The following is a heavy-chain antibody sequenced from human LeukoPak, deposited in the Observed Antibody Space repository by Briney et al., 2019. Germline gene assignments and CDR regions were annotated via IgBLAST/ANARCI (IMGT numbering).Heavy chain of an antibody. D-gene: IGHD6-19*01. CDR1: GGTFTGYY. J-gene: IGHJ4*02. CDR3: ARVSYSSGWYYFDY. CDR2: INPNSGGT. Sequence: ASVKVSCKASGGTFTGYYMHWVRQAPGQGREWMGWINPNSGGTNYAQKLQGRVTMTTDTSTSTAYMELRSLRSDDTAVYYCARVSYSSGWYYFDYWGKGTLVTVSS. V-gene: IGHV1-2*02.